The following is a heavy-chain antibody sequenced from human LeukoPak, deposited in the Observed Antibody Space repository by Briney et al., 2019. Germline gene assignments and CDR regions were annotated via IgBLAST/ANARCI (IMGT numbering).Heavy chain of an antibody. CDR2: ITGSGKNT. J-gene: IGHJ4*02. D-gene: IGHD2-21*01. Sequence: GGSLRLSCTASGFIFSSYSMSWVRQAPGKGLEWVLVITGSGKNTYYADSVKGRFTISKDNSKNTLYLQMSSLRAEDTAVYYCAKEFNRGLPDYWGQGTLVTVPS. CDR3: AKEFNRGLPDY. V-gene: IGHV3-23*01. CDR1: GFIFSSYS.